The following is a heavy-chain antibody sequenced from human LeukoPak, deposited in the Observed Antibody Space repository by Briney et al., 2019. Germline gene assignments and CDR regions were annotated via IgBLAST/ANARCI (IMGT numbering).Heavy chain of an antibody. CDR1: GFTFSSHA. V-gene: IGHV3-23*01. CDR3: ARGSTAMVMYFFDS. D-gene: IGHD5-18*01. Sequence: GGSLRLSCAASGFTFSSHAMSWVRQAPGKGLEWLLTISGTGGTTYSADSVKGRFTFSRDNSKNTLYLRLSSLRAGDTAVYYCARGSTAMVMYFFDSWGQGTLVTVSS. CDR2: ISGTGGTT. J-gene: IGHJ4*02.